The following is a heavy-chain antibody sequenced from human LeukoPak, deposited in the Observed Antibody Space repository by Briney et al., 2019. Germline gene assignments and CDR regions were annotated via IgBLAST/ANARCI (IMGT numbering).Heavy chain of an antibody. Sequence: GASVKVSCKASGYTFTNYDINWVRQATGQGLEWMGWINSNSGDTAYAQKFQGRVTITRNTSINTVHMELSSLRSEDTAVYYCVRRIVAAGYNWFDPWGQGTLVTVSS. CDR1: GYTFTNYD. V-gene: IGHV1-8*01. J-gene: IGHJ5*02. CDR3: VRRIVAAGYNWFDP. CDR2: INSNSGDT. D-gene: IGHD6-13*01.